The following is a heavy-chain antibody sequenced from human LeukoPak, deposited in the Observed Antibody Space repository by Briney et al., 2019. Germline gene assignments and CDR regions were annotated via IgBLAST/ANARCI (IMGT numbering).Heavy chain of an antibody. Sequence: SETLSLTCAVYGGSFSGYYWSWIRQPPGKGLECIGEINHSGSTNYNPSLKSRVTISVDTSKNQFSLKLSSVTAADTAVYYCARAPYCSSTSCPNFGFDYWGQGTLVTVSS. CDR2: INHSGST. CDR3: ARAPYCSSTSCPNFGFDY. J-gene: IGHJ4*02. CDR1: GGSFSGYY. D-gene: IGHD2-2*01. V-gene: IGHV4-34*01.